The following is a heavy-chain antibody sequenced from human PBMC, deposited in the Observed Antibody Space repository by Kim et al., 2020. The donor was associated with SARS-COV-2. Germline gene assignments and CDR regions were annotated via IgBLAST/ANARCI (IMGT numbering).Heavy chain of an antibody. Sequence: YTAAVTGRFTITTDNSKNTLSLQLHSLRAEDTTVYYCTRDDYYESFDIWGQGTMVTVPS. CDR3: TRDDYYESFDI. J-gene: IGHJ3*02. D-gene: IGHD3-22*01. V-gene: IGHV3-33*01.